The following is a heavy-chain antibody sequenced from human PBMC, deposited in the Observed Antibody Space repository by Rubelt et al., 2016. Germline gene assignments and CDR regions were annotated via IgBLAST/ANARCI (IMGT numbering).Heavy chain of an antibody. J-gene: IGHJ4*02. V-gene: IGHV5-10-1*01. CDR2: IDPSDSYT. Sequence: EVQLVQSGAEVKKPGESLRISCKVSGYSFTSYWISWVRQMPGKVVEWMGRIDPSDSYTHYSPSFQRHVTISADKSIITAYLQWSSLKASDTAMYYCARSSGTTVTTVDSWGQGTLVTVSS. D-gene: IGHD4-17*01. CDR3: ARSSGTTVTTVDS. CDR1: GYSFTSYW.